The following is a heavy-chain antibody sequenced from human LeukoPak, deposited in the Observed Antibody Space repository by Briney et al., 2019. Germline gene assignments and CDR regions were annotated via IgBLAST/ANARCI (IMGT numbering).Heavy chain of an antibody. V-gene: IGHV1-69*06. Sequence: SVKVSCKASGGTFSSYTISWVRQAPGQGLEWMGGIIPLFGTPDYAQKFQDRLTITADKSTSTAYMELSSLRSEDTAVYYCASATLRCSGGSCYEMDVWGKGTTVTISS. J-gene: IGHJ6*04. D-gene: IGHD2-15*01. CDR2: IIPLFGTP. CDR1: GGTFSSYT. CDR3: ASATLRCSGGSCYEMDV.